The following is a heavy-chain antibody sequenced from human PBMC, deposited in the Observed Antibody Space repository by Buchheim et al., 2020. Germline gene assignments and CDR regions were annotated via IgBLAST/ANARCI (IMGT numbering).Heavy chain of an antibody. Sequence: QVELQESGPGLVKPSQTLSLTCTVSGDSIRCDDCHWNWIRQPPGKGLEWIGNIHYSGPTYYNPLFRGRVTISVDTSKNQFSLELTAVTPADTSVYYCVRQDRRYSQGYTHWGQGTL. CDR1: GDSIRCDDCH. J-gene: IGHJ4*02. V-gene: IGHV4-30-4*01. CDR2: IHYSGPT. CDR3: VRQDRRYSQGYTH. D-gene: IGHD5-18*01.